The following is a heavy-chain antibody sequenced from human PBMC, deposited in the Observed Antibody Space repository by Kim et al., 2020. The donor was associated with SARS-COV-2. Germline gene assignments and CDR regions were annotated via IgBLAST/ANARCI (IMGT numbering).Heavy chain of an antibody. Sequence: GGSLRLSCAASGFTFSSYSMNWVRQAPGKGLEWVSSISSSSSYIYYADSVKGRFTISRDNAKNSLYLQMNSLRAEDTAVYYCARDATKFYYGIDVWGQGTTVTVSS. CDR1: GFTFSSYS. J-gene: IGHJ6*02. D-gene: IGHD1-26*01. CDR2: ISSSSSYI. CDR3: ARDATKFYYGIDV. V-gene: IGHV3-21*01.